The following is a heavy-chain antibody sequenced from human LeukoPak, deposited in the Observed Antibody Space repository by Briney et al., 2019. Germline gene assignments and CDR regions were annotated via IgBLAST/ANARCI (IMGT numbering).Heavy chain of an antibody. Sequence: ASVKVSCKASGYTFTSYDINWVRQATGQGLEWMGWMNPNSGNTGYAQKFQGRVTMTRNTSISTAYMELSSLRSEDTAVYYCARDSVGTSYYYYYYMDVWGKGTTVTVSS. D-gene: IGHD1-1*01. V-gene: IGHV1-8*02. CDR3: ARDSVGTSYYYYYYMDV. J-gene: IGHJ6*03. CDR2: MNPNSGNT. CDR1: GYTFTSYD.